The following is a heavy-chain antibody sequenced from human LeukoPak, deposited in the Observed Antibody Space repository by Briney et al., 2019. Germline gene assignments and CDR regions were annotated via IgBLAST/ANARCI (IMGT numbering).Heavy chain of an antibody. CDR1: GGSISSYY. CDR3: ARAGGGSYYGLSLLNWFDP. Sequence: SETLSLTCTVSGGSISSYYWSWIRQPPGKGLEWIGYIYYSGSTNYNPSLKSRVTISVDTSKNQFSLKLSSVTAADTAVYYCARAGGGSYYGLSLLNWFDPWGQGTLVTVSS. D-gene: IGHD1-26*01. J-gene: IGHJ5*02. CDR2: IYYSGST. V-gene: IGHV4-59*01.